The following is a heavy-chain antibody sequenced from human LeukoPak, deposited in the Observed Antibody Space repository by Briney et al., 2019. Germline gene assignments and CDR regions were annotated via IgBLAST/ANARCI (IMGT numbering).Heavy chain of an antibody. CDR3: ARGRDGNWNDADYFDY. V-gene: IGHV1-69*05. Sequence: ASVKVSCKASGDTFSSYAISWVRQAPGQGLEWMGRIIPIFGTANYAQKFQGRVTITTDESTSTAYMELSSLRSEDTAVYYCARGRDGNWNDADYFDYWGQGTLVTVSS. J-gene: IGHJ4*02. CDR1: GDTFSSYA. D-gene: IGHD1-1*01. CDR2: IIPIFGTA.